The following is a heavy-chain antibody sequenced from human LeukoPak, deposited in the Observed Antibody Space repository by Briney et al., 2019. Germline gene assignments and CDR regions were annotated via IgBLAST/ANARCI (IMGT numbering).Heavy chain of an antibody. CDR2: IKQDGSEK. V-gene: IGHV3-7*01. D-gene: IGHD3-3*01. Sequence: PGGSLRLSCAASGFTFSSYWMSWVRQAPGKGLEWVANIKQDGSEKYYVDSVKGRFTISRDNAKNSLYLQMNSLRAEDTAVYYCARELPNDFWSGQGFDYWGQGTLVTVSS. CDR3: ARELPNDFWSGQGFDY. J-gene: IGHJ4*02. CDR1: GFTFSSYW.